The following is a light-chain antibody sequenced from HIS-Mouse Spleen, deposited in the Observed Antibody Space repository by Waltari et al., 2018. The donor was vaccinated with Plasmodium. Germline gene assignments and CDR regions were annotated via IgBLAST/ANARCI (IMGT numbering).Light chain of an antibody. CDR1: SSDVGGYNY. Sequence: QSALTQPRPVSGSPGQSVTISCTGNSSDVGGYNYVSWYQKHPGKAPKLMIYDVSKRPSGVPDRFSGSKSGNTASLTISGLQAEDEADYYCCSYAGSYTYVFGTGTKVTVL. CDR3: CSYAGSYTYV. V-gene: IGLV2-11*01. J-gene: IGLJ1*01. CDR2: DVS.